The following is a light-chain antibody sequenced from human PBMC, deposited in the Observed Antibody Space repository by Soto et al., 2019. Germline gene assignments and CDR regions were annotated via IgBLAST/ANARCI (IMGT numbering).Light chain of an antibody. CDR2: KAS. V-gene: IGKV1-5*03. CDR3: QQDNSYPWT. Sequence: DIQMTQSPSTLSASVGDRVTITCRASQSISSWLAWYQQKPGKAPKLLIYKASSLESGVPSRFSGSGSGTEFTLTISSLRPDDFATYYFQQDNSYPWTFGQGTKVEIK. J-gene: IGKJ1*01. CDR1: QSISSW.